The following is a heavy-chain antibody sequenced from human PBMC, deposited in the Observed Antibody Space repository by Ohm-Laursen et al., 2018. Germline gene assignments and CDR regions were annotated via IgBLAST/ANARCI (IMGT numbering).Heavy chain of an antibody. Sequence: GTLSLTCAVYGGSFSGYFWNWIRQPPGKGLEWIGEINQNGSTKYNPSLKRRVTLSADSSNSQFSLRLTSVTAADTATYYCARGSGFFKLDVWGQGTTVTVSS. CDR1: GGSFSGYF. J-gene: IGHJ6*02. CDR3: ARGSGFFKLDV. CDR2: INQNGST. V-gene: IGHV4-34*01. D-gene: IGHD6-19*01.